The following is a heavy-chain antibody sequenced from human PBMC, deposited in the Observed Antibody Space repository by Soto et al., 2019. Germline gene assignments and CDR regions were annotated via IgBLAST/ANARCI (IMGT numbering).Heavy chain of an antibody. V-gene: IGHV1-3*01. CDR1: GYTFTSYA. D-gene: IGHD6-19*01. J-gene: IGHJ6*02. Sequence: ASVTVSCTASGYTFTSYAMHWVRQAPGQRLEWMGWINAGNGNTKYSQKFQGRVTITRDTSASTAYMELSSLRSEDTAVYYCARDYYSSGWYGSYYYYGMDVWGQGTTVTVSS. CDR2: INAGNGNT. CDR3: ARDYYSSGWYGSYYYYGMDV.